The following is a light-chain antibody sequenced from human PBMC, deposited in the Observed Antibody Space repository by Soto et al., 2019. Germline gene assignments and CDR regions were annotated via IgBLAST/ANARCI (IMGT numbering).Light chain of an antibody. J-gene: IGKJ4*01. CDR1: QSISSY. V-gene: IGKV1-39*01. CDR2: SAS. Sequence: DIQMTQSPSSLSASVGDRVTITCRASQSISSYLNWYQQKPGRAPKLLIHSASTLQSGVPSRFTGTRSGTDFTLTITDLQPEDFATYFCQQTYSTPLTFGGGTKVE. CDR3: QQTYSTPLT.